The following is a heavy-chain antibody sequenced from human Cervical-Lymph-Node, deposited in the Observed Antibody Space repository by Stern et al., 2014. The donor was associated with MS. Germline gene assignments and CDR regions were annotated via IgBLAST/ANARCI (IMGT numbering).Heavy chain of an antibody. CDR1: GYTFSAYD. D-gene: IGHD2-15*01. J-gene: IGHJ5*01. CDR3: ARSSCSGADDCYLHWFDS. V-gene: IGHV1-2*02. Sequence: VQLLESGAAMKKPGASVKVSCKTSGYTFSAYDMNWLRQAPGQGFEWMGRINPYNGDTKSAKKFLGRFTMTRDTSMGTAYMELTSLRSDDTAVYYCARSSCSGADDCYLHWFDSWGQGTLVTVS. CDR2: INPYNGDT.